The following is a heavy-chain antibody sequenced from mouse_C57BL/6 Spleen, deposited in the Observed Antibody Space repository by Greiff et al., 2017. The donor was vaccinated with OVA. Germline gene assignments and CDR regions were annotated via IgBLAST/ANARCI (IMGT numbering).Heavy chain of an antibody. CDR1: GYAFSSSW. V-gene: IGHV1-82*01. Sequence: VQLQQSGPELVKPGASVKISCKASGYAFSSSWMNWVKQRPGKGLEWIGRIYPGDGDTNYNGKFKGKATLTADKSSSTAYMQLSSLTSEDSAVYFCARSGDYGSYYAMDYWGQGTSVTVSS. CDR2: IYPGDGDT. CDR3: ARSGDYGSYYAMDY. J-gene: IGHJ4*01. D-gene: IGHD2-4*01.